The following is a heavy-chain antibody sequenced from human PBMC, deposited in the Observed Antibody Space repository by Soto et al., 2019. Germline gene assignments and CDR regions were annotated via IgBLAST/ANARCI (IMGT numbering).Heavy chain of an antibody. CDR2: INPNSGST. CDR1: GGTFSSYA. D-gene: IGHD6-19*01. J-gene: IGHJ3*02. Sequence: ASVKVSCKASGGTFSSYAISWVRQAPGQGLEWMGWINPNSGSTNYAQKFQGRVTMTRDTSISTAYMELSRLRSDDTAVYYCARVIAVAGVDAFDIWGQGTMVTVSS. CDR3: ARVIAVAGVDAFDI. V-gene: IGHV1-2*02.